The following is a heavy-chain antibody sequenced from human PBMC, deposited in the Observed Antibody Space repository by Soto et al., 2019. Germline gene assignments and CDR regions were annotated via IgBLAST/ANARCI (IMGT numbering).Heavy chain of an antibody. V-gene: IGHV1-46*03. CDR3: ARDRTLLRSGESYYYYGMDV. J-gene: IGHJ6*02. Sequence: GASVKVSCKASGGTFSSYAISWVRQAPGQRLEWMGIINPSGGSTSYAQKFQGRVTMTRDTSTSTVYMELSSLRSEDTAVYYCARDRTLLRSGESYYYYGMDVWGQGTTVTVSS. CDR1: GGTFSSYA. D-gene: IGHD3-10*01. CDR2: INPSGGST.